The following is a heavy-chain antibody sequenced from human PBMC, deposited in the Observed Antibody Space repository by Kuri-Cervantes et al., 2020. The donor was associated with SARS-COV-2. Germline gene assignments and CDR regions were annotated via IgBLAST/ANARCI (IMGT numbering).Heavy chain of an antibody. CDR3: ARGRNYDILTGYYISTPFDY. CDR2: ISTSSSYI. D-gene: IGHD3-9*01. J-gene: IGHJ4*02. CDR1: GFTFNSYS. V-gene: IGHV3-21*01. Sequence: GESLKISCAASGFTFNSYSMNWVRQAPGKGLEWVSSISTSSSYIYYADSVKGRFTISRDTAKNSLYLQMHSLRAEDTAVYYCARGRNYDILTGYYISTPFDYWGQGTLVTVSS.